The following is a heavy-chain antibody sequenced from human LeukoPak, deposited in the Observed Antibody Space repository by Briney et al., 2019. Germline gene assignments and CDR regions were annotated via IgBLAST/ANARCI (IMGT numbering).Heavy chain of an antibody. CDR2: IIPIFGTA. Sequence: SVKVSCKASGGTFSSYAISWVRQAPGQGLEWMGGIIPIFGTANYAQKFQGRVTITADESTSTTYMELSSLRSEDTAVYYCASVGRVWNDGTLYYWGQGTLVTVSS. CDR1: GGTFSSYA. V-gene: IGHV1-69*01. CDR3: ASVGRVWNDGTLYY. D-gene: IGHD1-1*01. J-gene: IGHJ4*02.